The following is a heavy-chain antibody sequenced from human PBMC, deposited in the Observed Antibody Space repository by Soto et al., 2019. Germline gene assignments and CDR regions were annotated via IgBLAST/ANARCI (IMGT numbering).Heavy chain of an antibody. V-gene: IGHV3-9*01. CDR2: ISWNSGSI. CDR1: GFTFDDYA. J-gene: IGHJ4*02. D-gene: IGHD6-6*01. Sequence: PGGSLRLSCAASGFTFDDYAMHWVRQAPGKGLEWVSGISWNSGSIGYADSVKGRFTISRDNAKNSLYLQMNSLRAEDTALYYCAKGSGSGQLVLSLDYWGQGTLVTVSS. CDR3: AKGSGSGQLVLSLDY.